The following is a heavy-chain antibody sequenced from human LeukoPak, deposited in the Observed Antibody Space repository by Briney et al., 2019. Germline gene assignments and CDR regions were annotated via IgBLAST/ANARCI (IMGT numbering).Heavy chain of an antibody. CDR3: ARDTTMITYWFDP. CDR1: GGTFSGSA. D-gene: IGHD5-18*01. CDR2: INPNSGGT. Sequence: GSSVKVSCKASGGTFSGSAFIWVRQAPGQGLEWMGWINPNSGGTNYAQKFQGRVTMTRDTSVSTAYMELNRLRSDDTGVYYCARDTTMITYWFDPWGQGTLVTVSS. J-gene: IGHJ5*02. V-gene: IGHV1-2*02.